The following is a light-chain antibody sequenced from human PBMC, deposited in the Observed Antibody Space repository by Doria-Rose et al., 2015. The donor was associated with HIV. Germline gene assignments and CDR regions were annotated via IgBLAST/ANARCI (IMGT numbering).Light chain of an antibody. V-gene: IGKV1-39*01. Sequence: PSSLSASVGGSVTITCRASHSINSYLNWYQQKPGKAPNLLIYGSFSMQGGVPSRFSGSGSGTEYTLTISNLQPEDFATYYCQQTYTTPSTFGQGTKIEIK. CDR3: QQTYTTPST. CDR1: HSINSY. J-gene: IGKJ1*01. CDR2: GSF.